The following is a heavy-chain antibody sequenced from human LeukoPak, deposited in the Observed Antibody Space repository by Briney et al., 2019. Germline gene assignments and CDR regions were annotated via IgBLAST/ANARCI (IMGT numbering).Heavy chain of an antibody. D-gene: IGHD2-15*01. CDR2: ISYDGSNK. J-gene: IGHJ4*02. Sequence: GRSLRLSCAASGFTFSSYAMHWVRQAPGKGLEWVAVISYDGSNKYYADSVKGRFTISRDNSKNTLYLQMNSLRAEDTAVYYCARDSGYCSGGSCFYTGYWGQGTLVTVSS. CDR3: ARDSGYCSGGSCFYTGY. CDR1: GFTFSSYA. V-gene: IGHV3-30-3*01.